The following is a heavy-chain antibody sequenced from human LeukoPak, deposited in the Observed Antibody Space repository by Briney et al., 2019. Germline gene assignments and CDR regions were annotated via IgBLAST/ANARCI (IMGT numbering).Heavy chain of an antibody. Sequence: GGSLRLSCAASGFTVSSNYMSWVRQAPGKGLEWVSAISGSGGSTYYADSVKGRFTISRDNSKNTLYLQMNSLRAEDTAVYYCAKLGIPKYYYGMDVWGQGTTVTVSS. J-gene: IGHJ6*02. CDR3: AKLGIPKYYYGMDV. CDR2: ISGSGGST. D-gene: IGHD7-27*01. V-gene: IGHV3-23*01. CDR1: GFTVSSNY.